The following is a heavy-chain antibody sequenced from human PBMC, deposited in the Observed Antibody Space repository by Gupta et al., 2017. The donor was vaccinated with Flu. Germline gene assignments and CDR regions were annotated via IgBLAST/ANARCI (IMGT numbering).Heavy chain of an antibody. V-gene: IGHV1-69*01. D-gene: IGHD1-26*01. CDR3: ARDLGSGTYGWFDT. J-gene: IGHJ5*02. Sequence: RQAPGQGLEWMGGIVPFRATANYAQKCQGRVTSIADESTNTAYMELSRLISDDTAVYYCARDLGSGTYGWFDTWGQGTLVTVSS. CDR2: IVPFRATA.